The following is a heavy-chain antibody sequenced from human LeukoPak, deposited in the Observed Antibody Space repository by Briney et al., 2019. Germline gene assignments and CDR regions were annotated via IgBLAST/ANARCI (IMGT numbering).Heavy chain of an antibody. CDR2: ICGSDDNT. J-gene: IGHJ4*02. CDR3: AKDSTTSTVTTFDY. V-gene: IGHV3-23*01. Sequence: AGGSLRLSCAASGFTFRSYAMSWVRQAPGEGLEWVSAICGSDDNTYYADSVKGRFTISRDNSKNTLYLQMNSLRAEDTAVYYCAKDSTTSTVTTFDYWGQGTLVTVSS. D-gene: IGHD4-17*01. CDR1: GFTFRSYA.